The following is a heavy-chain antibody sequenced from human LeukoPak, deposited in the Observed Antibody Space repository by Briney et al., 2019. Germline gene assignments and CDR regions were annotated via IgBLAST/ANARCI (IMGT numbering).Heavy chain of an antibody. J-gene: IGHJ4*02. CDR2: IYYSGST. D-gene: IGHD6-6*01. V-gene: IGHV4-31*03. CDR3: ARASIASSGFNY. Sequence: SQTLSLTCTVSGGSISSGGYYWSWIRQHPGKGLEWIGYIYYSGSTYYNPSLKSRVTISVGTSKNQFSLKLSSVTAADTAVYYCARASIASSGFNYWGQGTLVTVSS. CDR1: GGSISSGGYY.